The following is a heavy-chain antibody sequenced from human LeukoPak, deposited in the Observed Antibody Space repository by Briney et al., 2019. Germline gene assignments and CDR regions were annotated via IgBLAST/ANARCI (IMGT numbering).Heavy chain of an antibody. CDR3: ARIAAAAPGAFDI. Sequence: GGSLRLSCAASGVTVSTSYMSWVRQAPGKGLEWVSVIYSGGSTYYGNSVKGRFTISRDNSKNTLYLQMNSLRAEDTAVYYCARIAAAAPGAFDIWGQGTMVTVSS. D-gene: IGHD6-25*01. J-gene: IGHJ3*02. V-gene: IGHV3-53*01. CDR2: IYSGGST. CDR1: GVTVSTSY.